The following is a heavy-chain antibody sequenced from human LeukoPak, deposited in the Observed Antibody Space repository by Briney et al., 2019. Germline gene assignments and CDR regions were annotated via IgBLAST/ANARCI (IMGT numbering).Heavy chain of an antibody. CDR2: INHSGGST. Sequence: ASVKVSCKASGYTFTSYYMHWVRQAPGQGLEWMGIINHSGGSTSYAQKFQGRVTMTRDMSTSTVYMELSSLRSEDTAVYYCARVSSAHAFDIWGQGTMVTVSS. D-gene: IGHD6-19*01. J-gene: IGHJ3*02. CDR3: ARVSSAHAFDI. V-gene: IGHV1-46*01. CDR1: GYTFTSYY.